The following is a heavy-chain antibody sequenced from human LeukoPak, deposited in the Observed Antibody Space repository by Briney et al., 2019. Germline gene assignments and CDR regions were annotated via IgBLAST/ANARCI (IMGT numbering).Heavy chain of an antibody. D-gene: IGHD1-26*01. V-gene: IGHV3-74*01. J-gene: IGHJ4*02. CDR1: GFTFSSHW. CDR2: IKSDGSSV. CDR3: VRDGVGAPPFDY. Sequence: GGSLRLSCAASGFTFSSHWMHWVRQTPGKGLVWVSRIKSDGSSVDYADSVKGRFTISRDNAKNTLYLQMNSLRAEDMAVYNCVRDGVGAPPFDYWGQGALVTVSS.